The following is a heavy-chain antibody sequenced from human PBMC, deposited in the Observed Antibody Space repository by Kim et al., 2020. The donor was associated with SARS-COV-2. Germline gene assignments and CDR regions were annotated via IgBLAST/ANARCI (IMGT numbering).Heavy chain of an antibody. J-gene: IGHJ4*02. CDR3: VRASGSSYDY. D-gene: IGHD6-6*01. V-gene: IGHV6-1*01. Sequence: EYAVSLRSRMTINPDTSKNQFSLHLNSVTPEDTAVYYCVRASGSSYDYWGQGILVTVSS.